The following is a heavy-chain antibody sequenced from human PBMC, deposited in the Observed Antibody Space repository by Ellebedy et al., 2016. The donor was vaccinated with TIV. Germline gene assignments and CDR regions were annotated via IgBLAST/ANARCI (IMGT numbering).Heavy chain of an antibody. V-gene: IGHV4-39*01. Sequence: SETLSLXCTVSGDSITSNSYYWAWLRQPPGQGLEWLGSMYYSGSTSYNPSLKSRVTISVDTSKNQFSLKLASVTAADTAVYYCARPHLTGGYTGFDCWGQGALVTVSS. CDR2: MYYSGST. CDR3: ARPHLTGGYTGFDC. D-gene: IGHD1-26*01. CDR1: GDSITSNSYY. J-gene: IGHJ4*02.